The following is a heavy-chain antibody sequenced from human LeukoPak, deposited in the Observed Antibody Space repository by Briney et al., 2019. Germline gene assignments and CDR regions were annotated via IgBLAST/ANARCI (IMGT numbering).Heavy chain of an antibody. CDR1: GGTFSSYA. CDR2: IIPIFGTA. J-gene: IGHJ4*02. V-gene: IGHV1-69*01. CDR3: ARSGYYYYFDY. Sequence: SVKVSCKASGGTFSSYAINWARQAPGQGLEWMGGIIPIFGTANYAQRFQGRVTITADESTSPAYMELSSLRPEGTAVYYCARSGYYYYFDYWGQGTLVTVSS. D-gene: IGHD3-22*01.